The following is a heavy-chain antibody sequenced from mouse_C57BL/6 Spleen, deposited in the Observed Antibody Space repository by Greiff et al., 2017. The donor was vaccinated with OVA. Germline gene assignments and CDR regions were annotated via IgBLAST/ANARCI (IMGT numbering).Heavy chain of an antibody. CDR1: GFSLTSYA. D-gene: IGHD1-1*01. CDR2: IWTGGGT. V-gene: IGHV2-9-1*01. Sequence: VKVVESGPGLVAPSQSLSITCTVSGFSLTSYAISWVRQPPGKGLEWLGVIWTGGGTNYNSALKSRLSISKDNSKSQVFLKMNSLQTDDTARYYCARELITTVVDGAMDYWGQGTSVTVSS. J-gene: IGHJ4*01. CDR3: ARELITTVVDGAMDY.